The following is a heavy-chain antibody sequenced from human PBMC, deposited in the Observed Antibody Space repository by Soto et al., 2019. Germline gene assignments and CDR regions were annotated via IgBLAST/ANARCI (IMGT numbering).Heavy chain of an antibody. D-gene: IGHD1-26*01. CDR2: ISSSSSTI. V-gene: IGHV3-48*02. CDR1: GFTFSSYS. J-gene: IGHJ6*02. Sequence: EVQLVESGGGLVQPGGSLRLSCAASGFTFSSYSMNWVRQAPGKGLEWVSYISSSSSTIYYVDSVKGRFTISRDNAKNSLYLPMNSLRDEDTAVYYWARDRAGAQYGLDVWGQGTTVTVSS. CDR3: ARDRAGAQYGLDV.